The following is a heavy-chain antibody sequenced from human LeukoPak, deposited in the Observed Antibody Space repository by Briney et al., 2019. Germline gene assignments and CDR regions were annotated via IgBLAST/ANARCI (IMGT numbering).Heavy chain of an antibody. J-gene: IGHJ4*02. V-gene: IGHV4-39*01. CDR2: MYYGGTT. Sequence: PSETLSLTCTVSGGSLGSSTNYGGWVRQTPGKGMEWIGSMYYGGTTYYNPSLKSRLTLSVDTSKNQISLRLHSVTAADSAVYFCATGKFSGYYDYWGQGTLVAVSS. CDR1: GGSLGSSTNY. CDR3: ATGKFSGYYDY. D-gene: IGHD3-22*01.